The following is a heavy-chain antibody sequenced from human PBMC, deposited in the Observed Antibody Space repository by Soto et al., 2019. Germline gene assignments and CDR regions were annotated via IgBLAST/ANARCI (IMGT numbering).Heavy chain of an antibody. V-gene: IGHV3-30*18. CDR2: ISYDGSNK. J-gene: IGHJ1*01. CDR1: GCTISSYG. D-gene: IGHD3-22*01. CDR3: DKDRRHGYCRDDFQH. Sequence: VVSLRVSCAASGCTISSYGMHRVRQAPGKGLEWVAVISYDGSNKYYADSVKGRFTISRDNSKNTLYLQMNSLRAEDTAVYYCDKDRRHGYCRDDFQHWGQGTLVTVSS.